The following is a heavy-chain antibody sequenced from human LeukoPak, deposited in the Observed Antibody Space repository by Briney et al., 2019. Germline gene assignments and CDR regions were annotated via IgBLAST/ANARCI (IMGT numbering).Heavy chain of an antibody. V-gene: IGHV4-59*01. Sequence: SETLSLTCTVSGGSISSYYWSWIRQPPGKGLEWIGYIYYSGSTDYNPSLKSRVTISVDTSKNQFSLKLSSVTAADTAVYYCARAMVRGVITNWFDPWGQGTLVTVSS. CDR2: IYYSGST. CDR3: ARAMVRGVITNWFDP. CDR1: GGSISSYY. J-gene: IGHJ5*02. D-gene: IGHD3-10*01.